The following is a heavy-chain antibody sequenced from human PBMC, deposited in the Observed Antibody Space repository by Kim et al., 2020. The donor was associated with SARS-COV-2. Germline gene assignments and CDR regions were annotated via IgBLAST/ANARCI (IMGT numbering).Heavy chain of an antibody. D-gene: IGHD3-16*02. V-gene: IGHV4-4*02. J-gene: IGHJ5*02. CDR1: GGSISSSNW. CDR2: IYHSGST. Sequence: SETLSLTCAVSGGSISSSNWWSWVRQPPGKGLEWIGEIYHSGSTNYNPSLKSRVTISVDKSKNQFSLKLSSVTAADTAVYYCARDLPTTGGSYQENWFDPWGQGTLVTVSS. CDR3: ARDLPTTGGSYQENWFDP.